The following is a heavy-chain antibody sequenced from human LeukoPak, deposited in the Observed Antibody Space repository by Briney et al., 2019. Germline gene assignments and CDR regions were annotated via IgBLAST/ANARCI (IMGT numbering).Heavy chain of an antibody. V-gene: IGHV1-69*04. CDR3: ATTTVTTSYYYYGMDV. CDR2: IIPILGIA. Sequence: SVKVSCKASGGTFSSYAISWVRQAPGQGLEWMGRIIPILGIANYAQKFQGRVTITADKSTSTAYMELSSLRSEDTAMYYCATTTVTTSYYYYGMDVWGQGTTVTVSS. J-gene: IGHJ6*02. CDR1: GGTFSSYA. D-gene: IGHD4-11*01.